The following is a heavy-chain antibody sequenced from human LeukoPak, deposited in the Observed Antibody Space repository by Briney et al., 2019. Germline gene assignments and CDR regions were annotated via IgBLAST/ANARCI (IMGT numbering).Heavy chain of an antibody. Sequence: ASAKVSCKASGGTFSSYAISWVRQAPGQGLEWMGWINPNSGGTNYAQKFQGRVTMTRDTSISTAYMELSRLRSDDTAVYYCASLYSAYVWGKGTTVTVYS. J-gene: IGHJ6*04. CDR1: GGTFSSYA. V-gene: IGHV1-2*02. D-gene: IGHD3-16*01. CDR2: INPNSGGT. CDR3: ASLYSAYV.